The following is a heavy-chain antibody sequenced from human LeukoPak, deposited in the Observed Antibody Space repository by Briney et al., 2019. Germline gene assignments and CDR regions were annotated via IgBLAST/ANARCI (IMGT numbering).Heavy chain of an antibody. Sequence: TSETLSLTCTVSGYSISSGYYWGWIRQPPGKGLEWIASIYHSGTTYYNPSLKSRVTISVDTSKNQFSLKLSSVTAADTAVYYCARDIGIAVTIDYWGQGTLVTVSS. CDR1: GYSISSGYY. CDR2: IYHSGTT. V-gene: IGHV4-38-2*02. CDR3: ARDIGIAVTIDY. D-gene: IGHD6-19*01. J-gene: IGHJ4*02.